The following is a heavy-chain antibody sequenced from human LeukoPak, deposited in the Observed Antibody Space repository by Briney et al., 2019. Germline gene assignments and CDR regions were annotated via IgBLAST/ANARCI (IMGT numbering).Heavy chain of an antibody. Sequence: GASVKVSCKASGYSFTDYYVHWVRQAPGQGPEWMGWIDPNSGGTNFAQKFQGRVTMTRDTSIGTAYMELSRLRSDDTAVYYCTRGLVLTLFDYWGQGTLVTVSS. D-gene: IGHD3-9*01. V-gene: IGHV1-2*02. J-gene: IGHJ4*02. CDR3: TRGLVLTLFDY. CDR1: GYSFTDYY. CDR2: IDPNSGGT.